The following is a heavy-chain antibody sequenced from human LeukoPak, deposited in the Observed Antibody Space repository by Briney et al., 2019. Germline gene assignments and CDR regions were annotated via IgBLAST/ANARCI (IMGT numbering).Heavy chain of an antibody. CDR3: AREYYYGSGSYFRP. J-gene: IGHJ5*02. CDR1: GGSISSYY. D-gene: IGHD3-10*01. Sequence: ASETLSLTCTVSGGSISSYYWSWIRQPPGKGLEWIGYIYYSGSTNYNPSLKSRVTISVDTSKNQFSLKLSSVTAADTAVYYCAREYYYGSGSYFRPWGQGTLVTVSS. V-gene: IGHV4-59*01. CDR2: IYYSGST.